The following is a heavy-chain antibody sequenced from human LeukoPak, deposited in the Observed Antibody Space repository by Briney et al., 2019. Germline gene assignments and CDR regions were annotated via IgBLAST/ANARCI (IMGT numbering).Heavy chain of an antibody. CDR3: ARERRGYSYGYDASLDYYGMDV. J-gene: IGHJ6*02. Sequence: QTGRSLRLSCAASGFTVSSNYMSWVRQAPGKGLEWVSVIYSGGSTYYADSVKGRFTISRHNSKNTLYLQMNSLRAEDTAVYYCARERRGYSYGYDASLDYYGMDVWGQGTTVTVSS. D-gene: IGHD5-18*01. CDR2: IYSGGST. V-gene: IGHV3-53*04. CDR1: GFTVSSNY.